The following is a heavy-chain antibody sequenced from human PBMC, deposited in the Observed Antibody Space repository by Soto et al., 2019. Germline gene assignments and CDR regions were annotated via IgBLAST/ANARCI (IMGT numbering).Heavy chain of an antibody. Sequence: QPGESLRLTCAASGVTISSYARIGCRQGPGKGVEWGSGISGSGGSTYYEDSVKGRFTISRDNSKNTLYLKMNNLRAKDTAVYYCASHNWTYCLHYCGQGTLVTVSS. D-gene: IGHD1-7*01. V-gene: IGHV3-23*01. CDR1: GVTISSYA. CDR3: ASHNWTYCLHY. CDR2: ISGSGGST. J-gene: IGHJ4*02.